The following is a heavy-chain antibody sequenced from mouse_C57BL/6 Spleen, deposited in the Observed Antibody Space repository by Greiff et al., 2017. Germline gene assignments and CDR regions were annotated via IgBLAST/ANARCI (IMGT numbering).Heavy chain of an antibody. D-gene: IGHD1-1*01. Sequence: EVNVVESGGGLVKPGGSLKLSCAASGFTFSDYGMHWVRQAPEKGLEWVAYISSGSSTIYYADTVKGRFTISRDNAKNTLFLQMTGLRSEDTAMYYCARGPYYYGSSHYYAMDYWGQGTSVTVSS. CDR2: ISSGSSTI. CDR1: GFTFSDYG. V-gene: IGHV5-17*01. J-gene: IGHJ4*01. CDR3: ARGPYYYGSSHYYAMDY.